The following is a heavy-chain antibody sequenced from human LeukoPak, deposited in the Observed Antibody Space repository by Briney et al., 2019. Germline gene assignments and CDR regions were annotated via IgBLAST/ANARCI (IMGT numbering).Heavy chain of an antibody. J-gene: IGHJ5*02. D-gene: IGHD2-2*01. CDR3: ARRRFCSSTSCYWNWFDP. Sequence: SETLSLTCTVSGGSISSYYWSWIRQPPGKGLEWIGYIYYSGSTNYNPSLKSRVTISVDTSKNQFSLKLSSVTAADTAVYYCARRRFCSSTSCYWNWFDPWGQGTLVTVSS. V-gene: IGHV4-59*01. CDR1: GGSISSYY. CDR2: IYYSGST.